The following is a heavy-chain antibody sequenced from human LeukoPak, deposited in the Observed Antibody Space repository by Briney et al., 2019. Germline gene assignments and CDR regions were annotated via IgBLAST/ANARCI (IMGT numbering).Heavy chain of an antibody. D-gene: IGHD3-22*01. CDR3: ARDRESYYDSSGYYWFDP. Sequence: ASVKVSCKASGYTFTSYGISWVRHAPGQGLEWIGWISAYNGNTNYAQKLQGRVTMTTDTSTSTAYMELRSLRSDDTAVYYCARDRESYYDSSGYYWFDPWGQGTLVTVSS. J-gene: IGHJ5*02. CDR1: GYTFTSYG. CDR2: ISAYNGNT. V-gene: IGHV1-18*01.